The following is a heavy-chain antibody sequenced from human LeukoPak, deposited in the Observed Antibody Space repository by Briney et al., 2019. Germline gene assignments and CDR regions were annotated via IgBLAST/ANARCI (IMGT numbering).Heavy chain of an antibody. CDR1: GYTFTSYG. V-gene: IGHV1-18*01. Sequence: ASVKVSCKASGYTFTSYGISWVRQAPGQGLEWMGWISAYNGNTNYAQKLQGRVTMTTDTSTSTAYMELRSLRSDDTAVYYCARDSPTMVRGATDYWGQGTLVTVSS. J-gene: IGHJ4*02. CDR3: ARDSPTMVRGATDY. CDR2: ISAYNGNT. D-gene: IGHD3-10*01.